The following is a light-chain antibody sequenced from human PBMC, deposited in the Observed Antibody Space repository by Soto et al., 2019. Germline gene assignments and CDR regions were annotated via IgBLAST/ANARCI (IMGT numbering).Light chain of an antibody. J-gene: IGKJ1*01. V-gene: IGKV2-28*01. Sequence: MTQSPSTLSASVGDRVTITCRASQTISSWLAWYQQKPGQSPQLLIYLGSNRASGVPDRFSGSGSGTDFTLKISRVEAEDVGVYYCMQALQTQTFGQGTKVDIK. CDR1: QTISSW. CDR3: MQALQTQT. CDR2: LGS.